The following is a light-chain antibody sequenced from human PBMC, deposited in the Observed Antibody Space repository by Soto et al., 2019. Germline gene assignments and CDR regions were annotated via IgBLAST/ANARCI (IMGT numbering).Light chain of an antibody. V-gene: IGKV1-39*01. J-gene: IGKJ1*01. CDR2: GAS. Sequence: DVRMTQSPSSLSASVGDTITITCRASRTINTYLNWYQQKPGEAPNLLIFGASTLQSGVPSRFSGSGSGTDFTLTISSLQPEDFATYYCQQSYSTLWTFGQGTKVEIK. CDR3: QQSYSTLWT. CDR1: RTINTY.